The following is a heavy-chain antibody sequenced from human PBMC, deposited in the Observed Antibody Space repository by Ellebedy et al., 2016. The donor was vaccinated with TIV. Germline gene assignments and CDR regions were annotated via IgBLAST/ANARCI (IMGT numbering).Heavy chain of an antibody. D-gene: IGHD5-12*01. Sequence: GESLKISCQGSGYSFTSYWIGWVRQMPGTGLELMGNIVPSDSYTNYSPSLQGNVNISVDKSTVTAYLQWSSLRASDTAMYFCARGGYNGFGFDYWGQGTLVPVSS. J-gene: IGHJ4*02. V-gene: IGHV5-10-1*01. CDR3: ARGGYNGFGFDY. CDR1: GYSFTSYW. CDR2: IVPSDSYT.